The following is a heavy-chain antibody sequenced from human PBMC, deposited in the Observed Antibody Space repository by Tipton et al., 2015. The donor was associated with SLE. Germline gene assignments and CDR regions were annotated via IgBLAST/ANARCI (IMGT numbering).Heavy chain of an antibody. J-gene: IGHJ4*02. CDR3: ARGGYFEPPDH. D-gene: IGHD3-3*01. CDR1: GFTFSRYW. CDR2: IKQDGSEK. Sequence: SLRLSCVDSGFTFSRYWMSWVRQAPGKGLEWVALIKQDGSEKFYVDTVKGRFTISRDNAKKALYLQMNSLRVEDTAVYYCARGGYFEPPDHWGQGSLVTVSS. V-gene: IGHV3-7*01.